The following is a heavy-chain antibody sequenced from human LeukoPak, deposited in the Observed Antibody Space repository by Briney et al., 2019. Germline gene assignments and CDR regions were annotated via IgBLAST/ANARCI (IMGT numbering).Heavy chain of an antibody. CDR3: GRARGVMDPFDI. Sequence: GRSLRLSCAASGFTFSTYAMHWVRQAPGKGLEWLTVISYNGSHQYYSDSVRGRFTISRDNSKNTLYLQMNSLRAEDTAVYYCGRARGVMDPFDIWGQGTMVTVPS. J-gene: IGHJ3*02. CDR2: ISYNGSHQ. V-gene: IGHV3-30*04. D-gene: IGHD3-10*01. CDR1: GFTFSTYA.